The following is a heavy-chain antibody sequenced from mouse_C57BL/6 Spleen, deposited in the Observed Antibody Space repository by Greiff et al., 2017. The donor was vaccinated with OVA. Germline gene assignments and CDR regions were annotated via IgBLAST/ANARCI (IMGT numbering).Heavy chain of an antibody. D-gene: IGHD2-5*01. V-gene: IGHV2-3*01. CDR2: IWGDGST. Sequence: VKLMESGPGLVAPSQSLSITCPVSGFSFTSYGVRWVRPPPGKGLEWLGVIWGDGSTNYHSALISRLSISKDNSKSPVFLKLNNLQTDYTATYYCAKPRYSNLYYYAMDYWGQGTSVTVSS. CDR3: AKPRYSNLYYYAMDY. J-gene: IGHJ4*01. CDR1: GFSFTSYG.